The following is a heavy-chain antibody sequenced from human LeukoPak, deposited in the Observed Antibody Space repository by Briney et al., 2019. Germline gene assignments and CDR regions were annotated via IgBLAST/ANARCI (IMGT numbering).Heavy chain of an antibody. J-gene: IGHJ4*02. CDR3: AKVKDYFDSSGSSYYFDY. CDR2: IDGSGGST. V-gene: IGHV3-23*01. CDR1: GFIFSNYA. Sequence: TGGSLRLSCAVSGFIFSNYAMTWVRQAPGKGLEWVSGIDGSGGSTNYADSVKGRFTISRDNSKNTLYLQMNSLTAEDTAVYYCAKVKDYFDSSGSSYYFDYWGQGTLVTVSS. D-gene: IGHD3-22*01.